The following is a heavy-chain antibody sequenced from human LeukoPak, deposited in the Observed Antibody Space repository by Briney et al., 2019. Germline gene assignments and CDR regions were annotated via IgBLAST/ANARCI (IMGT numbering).Heavy chain of an antibody. CDR2: INHSGST. Sequence: PSETLSLTCAVYGGSFSGYYWSWIRQPPGKGLEWIGEINHSGSTNYNPSLKSRGTISVDTSKNQVSLKLSSVTAADTAVYYCASSALVVPAAMRWFDPWGQGTLVTVSS. J-gene: IGHJ5*02. V-gene: IGHV4-34*01. D-gene: IGHD2-2*01. CDR3: ASSALVVPAAMRWFDP. CDR1: GGSFSGYY.